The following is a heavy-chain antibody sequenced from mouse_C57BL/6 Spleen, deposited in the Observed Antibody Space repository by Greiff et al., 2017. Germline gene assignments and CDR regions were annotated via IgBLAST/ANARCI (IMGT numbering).Heavy chain of an antibody. CDR2: INPGSGGT. CDR1: GYAFTNYL. CDR3: ARCGDYYGSRREYY. V-gene: IGHV1-54*01. Sequence: QVHVKQSGAELVRPGTSVKVSCKASGYAFTNYLIEWVKQRPGQGLEWIGVINPGSGGTNYNEKFKGKATLTADKSSSTAYMQLSSLTTEDAAVYYCARCGDYYGSRREYYWGQGTSVTVSS. J-gene: IGHJ4*01. D-gene: IGHD1-1*01.